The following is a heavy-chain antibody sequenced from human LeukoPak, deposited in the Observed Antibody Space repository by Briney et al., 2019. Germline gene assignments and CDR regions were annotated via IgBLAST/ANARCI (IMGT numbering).Heavy chain of an antibody. D-gene: IGHD3-10*01. J-gene: IGHJ4*02. CDR2: ISPGDCDA. Sequence: GASLKISCKGSGYSFTTYWIGWVRQIPGKGLEWMRIISPGDCDARYSPSFKGQVTISADKSISTAYLQWSSMKASDTAMYYCARHPIPHYYGSSASYFDFWGQGTLVTVSS. V-gene: IGHV5-51*01. CDR1: GYSFTTYW. CDR3: ARHPIPHYYGSSASYFDF.